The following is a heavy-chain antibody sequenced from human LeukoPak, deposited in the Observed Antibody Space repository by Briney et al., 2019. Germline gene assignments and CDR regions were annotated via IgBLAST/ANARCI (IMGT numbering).Heavy chain of an antibody. Sequence: ASVKVSCKASGGTFSSYAISWVRQAPGQGLEWMGGIIPIFGTANYAQKFQGRVTITADESTSTAYMELSSLRSEDTAVYYCARDWRSSSWYRDYYYHYMDVWGKGTTVTVSS. CDR1: GGTFSSYA. J-gene: IGHJ6*03. D-gene: IGHD6-13*01. CDR2: IIPIFGTA. V-gene: IGHV1-69*13. CDR3: ARDWRSSSWYRDYYYHYMDV.